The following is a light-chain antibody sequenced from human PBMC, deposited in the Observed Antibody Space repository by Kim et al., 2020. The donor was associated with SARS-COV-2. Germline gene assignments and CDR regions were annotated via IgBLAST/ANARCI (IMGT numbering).Light chain of an antibody. J-gene: IGLJ2*01. CDR1: QLGDKY. V-gene: IGLV3-1*01. Sequence: VSPGQTASITCSGDQLGDKYACWYQQKPGQSPVLVIYQDSKRPSGIPERFSGSNSGNTATLTISGTQAMDEADYYCQAWDSSTGVFGGGTQLTVL. CDR2: QDS. CDR3: QAWDSSTGV.